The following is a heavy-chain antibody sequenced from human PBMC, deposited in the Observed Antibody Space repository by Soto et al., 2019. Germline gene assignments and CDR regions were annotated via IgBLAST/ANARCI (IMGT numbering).Heavy chain of an antibody. Sequence: QVQLQQWGAGLLKPSETLSLTCGVYGGSFSGSFWGWIRQPPGKGLEWLGEINDSGSTNYNPSLKSRGSFSVDTSKNQFSLNLRSVTAADTAVYYCASGRGTENYWGQGTLVTVSS. CDR3: ASGRGTENY. CDR1: GGSFSGSF. D-gene: IGHD3-10*01. CDR2: INDSGST. V-gene: IGHV4-34*01. J-gene: IGHJ4*02.